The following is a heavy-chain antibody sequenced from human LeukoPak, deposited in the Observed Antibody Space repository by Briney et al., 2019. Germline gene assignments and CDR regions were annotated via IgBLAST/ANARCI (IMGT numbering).Heavy chain of an antibody. D-gene: IGHD5-18*01. CDR2: IHPSGSST. CDR3: ARMDMDTAMVTNYLDH. J-gene: IGHJ4*02. CDR1: GYTFTNNY. Sequence: ASVKTSCKASGYTFTNNYMHWVRQAPGQGLEWMGVIHPSGSSTNYAQKFQGRVTMTKDTSTSTVYIELNTLRSDDTAVYYCARMDMDTAMVTNYLDHWGQGTLLIVSS. V-gene: IGHV1-46*01.